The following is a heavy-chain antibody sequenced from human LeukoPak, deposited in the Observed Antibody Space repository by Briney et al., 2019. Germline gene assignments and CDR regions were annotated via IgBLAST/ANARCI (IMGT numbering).Heavy chain of an antibody. CDR1: GGSISGGSYY. D-gene: IGHD2-2*01. CDR2: VYTSGTT. J-gene: IGHJ5*02. Sequence: PSQTLSLTCTVSGGSISGGSYYWNWIRQPAGKGLEWIGRVYTSGTTTYNPSLKSRVTISVDTSRNQFSLNLNSVTAADTAVYYCARDLGTSSWFDPWGQGTLVTVSS. CDR3: ARDLGTSSWFDP. V-gene: IGHV4-61*02.